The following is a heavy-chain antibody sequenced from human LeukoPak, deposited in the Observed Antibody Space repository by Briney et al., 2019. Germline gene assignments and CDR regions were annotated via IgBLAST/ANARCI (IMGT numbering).Heavy chain of an antibody. J-gene: IGHJ5*02. CDR1: GGSFSGYY. V-gene: IGHV4-34*01. CDR2: INHSGST. Sequence: SETLSLTCAVYGGSFSGYYWSWIRQPPGKGLEWIGEINHSGSTNYNPSLKSRVTISVDTSKNQFSLKLSSVTAADTAVYYRARVLWFGELGHETKKFDPWGQGTLVTVSS. CDR3: ARVLWFGELGHETKKFDP. D-gene: IGHD3-10*01.